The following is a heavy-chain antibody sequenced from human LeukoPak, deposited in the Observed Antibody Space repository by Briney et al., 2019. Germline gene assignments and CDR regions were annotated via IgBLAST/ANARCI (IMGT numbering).Heavy chain of an antibody. J-gene: IGHJ4*02. CDR1: GGTFSSYA. V-gene: IGHV1-69*13. CDR3: ASSPYHCGGGCYLPFDY. CDR2: IIPIFGTA. D-gene: IGHD2-21*02. Sequence: GASVKVSCKASGGTFSSYAISWVRQAPGQGLEWMGGIIPIFGTANYAQKFQGRVTITADESTSTAYMELSSLRSEDTAVYYCASSPYHCGGGCYLPFDYWGQGTLVTVSS.